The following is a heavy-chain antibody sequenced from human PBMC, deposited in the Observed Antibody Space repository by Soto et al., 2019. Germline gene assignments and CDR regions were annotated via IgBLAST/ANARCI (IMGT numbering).Heavy chain of an antibody. V-gene: IGHV1-3*01. Sequence: QVQLVQSGAEVKKPGASVKVSCKASGYTFTSYAMHWVRQAPGQRLEWMGWINAGNGNTKYSQKFQGRVTSTRDTSASTAYMELSSLRSEDTAVYYCARDDIVLMVYAMDYWGQGTLVTVSS. CDR2: INAGNGNT. CDR3: ARDDIVLMVYAMDY. CDR1: GYTFTSYA. D-gene: IGHD2-8*01. J-gene: IGHJ4*02.